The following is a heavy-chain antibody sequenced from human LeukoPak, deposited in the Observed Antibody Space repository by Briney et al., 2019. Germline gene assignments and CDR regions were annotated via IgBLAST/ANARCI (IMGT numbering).Heavy chain of an antibody. CDR1: GGSFSGYY. D-gene: IGHD2-8*01. J-gene: IGHJ4*02. Sequence: SETLSLTCAVYGGSFSGYYWSWIRQPPGKGLEWIGEINHSGSTNFNPSLKSRVTISVDTSKNQFPLKLSSVTAADTAVYYCARVKAVYAISTCREGGRCRLKCCYFDYWGQGTLVTVSS. CDR3: ARVKAVYAISTCREGGRCRLKCCYFDY. V-gene: IGHV4-34*01. CDR2: INHSGST.